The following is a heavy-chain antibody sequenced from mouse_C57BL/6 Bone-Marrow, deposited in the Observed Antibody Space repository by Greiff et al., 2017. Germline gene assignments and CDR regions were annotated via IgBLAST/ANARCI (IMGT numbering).Heavy chain of an antibody. Sequence: EVQLQQSVAELVRPGASVKLSCTASGFTIKNTYMHWVKQGPEQGLEWIGRIDPANGNTKYAPKVQGKATITADTSSNPAYLQLISLTSEDTAIYYCARGGTYWGQGTLVTVSA. CDR2: IDPANGNT. J-gene: IGHJ3*01. CDR1: GFTIKNTY. CDR3: ARGGTY. V-gene: IGHV14-3*01.